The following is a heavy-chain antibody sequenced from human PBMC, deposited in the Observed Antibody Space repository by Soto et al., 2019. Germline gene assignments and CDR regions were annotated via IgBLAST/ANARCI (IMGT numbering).Heavy chain of an antibody. CDR2: IFYSGST. J-gene: IGHJ4*02. D-gene: IGHD1-26*01. CDR1: GGSISSTGYF. CDR3: AREAGSGDYFDY. Sequence: QVQLQESGPGLVKPSQTLSLTCTVSGGSISSTGYFWTWIRQHAGKGLEWIGYIFYSGSTFHNPSLMSRVTISVDTSKNQFSLELSTVTASDTAVYYCAREAGSGDYFDYRGQGTLVTVSS. V-gene: IGHV4-31*03.